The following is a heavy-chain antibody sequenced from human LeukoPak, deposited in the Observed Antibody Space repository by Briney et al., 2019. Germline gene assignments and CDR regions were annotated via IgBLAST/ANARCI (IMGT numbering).Heavy chain of an antibody. Sequence: GGSLRLSCAASGFTFSSYWMHWVRQAPGKGLVWVSRINSDGSSTGYADSVKGRFTISRDDAKNTLYLQMNSLRAEDTAVYYCARDPDDDAFDIWGQGTMVTVSS. J-gene: IGHJ3*02. D-gene: IGHD1-14*01. CDR2: INSDGSST. CDR3: ARDPDDDAFDI. V-gene: IGHV3-74*01. CDR1: GFTFSSYW.